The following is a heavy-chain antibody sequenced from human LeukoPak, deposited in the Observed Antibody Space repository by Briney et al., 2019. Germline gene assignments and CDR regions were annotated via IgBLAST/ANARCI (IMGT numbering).Heavy chain of an antibody. V-gene: IGHV3-48*01. Sequence: PGGSLSLSCAASGFTFSSYSMNWVRQAPGKGLEWVSYISSSSSTIYYADSVKGRFTISRDNAKNSLYLQMNSLRAEDTAVYYCACGSYHGPFDYWGQGTLVTVSS. D-gene: IGHD1-26*01. J-gene: IGHJ4*02. CDR2: ISSSSSTI. CDR1: GFTFSSYS. CDR3: ACGSYHGPFDY.